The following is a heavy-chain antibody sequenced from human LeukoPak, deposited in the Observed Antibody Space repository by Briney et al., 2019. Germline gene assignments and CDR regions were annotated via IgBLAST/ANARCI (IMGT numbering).Heavy chain of an antibody. CDR2: IYTSGST. J-gene: IGHJ6*02. V-gene: IGHV4-61*02. CDR1: GGSISSGSYY. D-gene: IGHD3-10*01. Sequence: SETLSLTCTVSGGSISSGSYYWSWIRQPAGKGLEWIGRIYTSGSTNYNPSLKSRVTISVDTSKNQFSLKLSSVTAADTAVYYCARVPLTDGSGSYYKRDICYYYGMDVWGQGTTVTVSS. CDR3: ARVPLTDGSGSYYKRDICYYYGMDV.